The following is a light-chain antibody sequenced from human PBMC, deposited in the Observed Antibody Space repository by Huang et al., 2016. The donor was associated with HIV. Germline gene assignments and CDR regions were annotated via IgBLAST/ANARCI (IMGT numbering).Light chain of an antibody. J-gene: IGKJ3*01. CDR1: QGISSY. CDR2: AAS. V-gene: IGKV1-8*01. CDR3: QQYYNYPLT. Sequence: AIRMTQSPSSLSASTGDRVTITCRASQGISSYLAWYQLKPGKAPKLLIYAASTLQSEVPSRFSRGGSGTDFTLTIRCLQSEDFATYYCQQYYNYPLTFGPGTKVDIK.